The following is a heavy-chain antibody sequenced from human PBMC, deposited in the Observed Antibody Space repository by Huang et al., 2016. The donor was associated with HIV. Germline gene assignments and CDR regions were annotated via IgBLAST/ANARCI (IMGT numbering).Heavy chain of an antibody. V-gene: IGHV4-30-4*08. CDR1: GDSIRRGGYL. D-gene: IGHD2-15*01. CDR2: IYYTGTT. J-gene: IGHJ5*02. Sequence: QVQLQESGPGPVKPSQTLSLTCTVSGDSIRRGGYLWGWIRQSPGKGLEWIGSIYYTGTTSYKPSLRSRVTMSVDTSKNQFSLRLTAVTAEDTAVYYCARDRITQCNGGRCYSDWSDPWGQGTLVIVSS. CDR3: ARDRITQCNGGRCYSDWSDP.